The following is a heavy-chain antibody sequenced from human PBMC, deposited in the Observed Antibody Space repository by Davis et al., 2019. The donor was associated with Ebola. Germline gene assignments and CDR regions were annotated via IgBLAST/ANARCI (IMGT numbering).Heavy chain of an antibody. CDR2: IIPIFGTA. D-gene: IGHD3-3*01. CDR1: GGTFSSYA. J-gene: IGHJ5*02. Sequence: AASVKVSCKASGGTFSSYAISWVRQAPGQGLEWMGGIIPIFGTANYAQKFQGRVTITADESTSTAYMELSSLRSDDTAVYYCARDPSGDFWSGYYQNWFDPWGQGTLVTVSS. V-gene: IGHV1-69*13. CDR3: ARDPSGDFWSGYYQNWFDP.